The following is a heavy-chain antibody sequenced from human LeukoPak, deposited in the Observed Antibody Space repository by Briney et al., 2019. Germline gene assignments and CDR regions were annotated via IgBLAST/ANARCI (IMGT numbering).Heavy chain of an antibody. D-gene: IGHD6-6*01. J-gene: IGHJ5*02. CDR2: ISGSGGST. CDR1: GFTFSSYA. V-gene: IGHV3-23*01. CDR3: AKTEYSSSFDWFDP. Sequence: GGSLRLSCAASGFTFSSYAISRVGQAPATALEWVSAISGSGGSTYYADSVKGRFTISRDNSKNTLYLQMNSLRAEDTAVYYCAKTEYSSSFDWFDPWGRGTLVTVSS.